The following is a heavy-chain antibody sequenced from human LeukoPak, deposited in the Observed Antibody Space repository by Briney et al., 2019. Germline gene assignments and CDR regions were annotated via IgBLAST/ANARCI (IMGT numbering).Heavy chain of an antibody. D-gene: IGHD5-18*01. CDR1: GGSIRSYY. V-gene: IGHV4-59*08. J-gene: IGHJ4*02. CDR3: ARGRRRGYSYGYSDY. CDR2: ISYSGTT. Sequence: PSETLSLTCTVSGGSIRSYYWSWIRQPPGKGLEWIGYISYSGTTNYNPALKSRVTMSVETSKNHLSLKLRSVSAADTAVYYCARGRRRGYSYGYSDYWGQGTLVTVSS.